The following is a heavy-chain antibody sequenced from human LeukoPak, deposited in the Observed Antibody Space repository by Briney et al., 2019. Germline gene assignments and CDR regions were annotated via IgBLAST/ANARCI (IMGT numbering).Heavy chain of an antibody. CDR3: ARDRGLLWFGESYTAYYFDY. CDR1: GFTFSSYS. Sequence: KSGGSLRLSCAASGFTFSSYSMNWVRQAPGKGLEWVSSISSSSSYIYYADSVKGRFTISRDNAKNSLYLQMNSLRAEDTAVYYCARDRGLLWFGESYTAYYFDYWGQGTLVTVSS. V-gene: IGHV3-21*01. J-gene: IGHJ4*02. D-gene: IGHD3-10*01. CDR2: ISSSSSYI.